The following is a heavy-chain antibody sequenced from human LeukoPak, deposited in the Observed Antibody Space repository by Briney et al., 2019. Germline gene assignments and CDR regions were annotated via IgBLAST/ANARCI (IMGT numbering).Heavy chain of an antibody. D-gene: IGHD3-22*01. CDR2: IYYSGST. Sequence: SETLSLTCTVSGGSISSYYWSWIRQPPGKGLEWIGYIYYSGSTNYNPSLKSRVTISVDTSKNQFSLKLSSVTAADTAVYYCARHSDYYDSSGFEYYFDYWGQGTLVTVSS. CDR1: GGSISSYY. CDR3: ARHSDYYDSSGFEYYFDY. V-gene: IGHV4-59*08. J-gene: IGHJ4*02.